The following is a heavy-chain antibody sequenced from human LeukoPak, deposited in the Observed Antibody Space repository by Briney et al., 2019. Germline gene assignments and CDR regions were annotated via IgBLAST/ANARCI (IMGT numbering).Heavy chain of an antibody. V-gene: IGHV3-23*01. J-gene: IGHJ4*02. Sequence: GGSLRLSCAASGFTFSSYAMSWVRQAPGKGLEGVSAISGSGGSTYYADSVKGRFTISRDNSKHPLYLQMNSLRAEDTAVYYYAKVAPASSGWTFDYWGQGTLVTVSS. CDR2: ISGSGGST. CDR1: GFTFSSYA. CDR3: AKVAPASSGWTFDY. D-gene: IGHD6-19*01.